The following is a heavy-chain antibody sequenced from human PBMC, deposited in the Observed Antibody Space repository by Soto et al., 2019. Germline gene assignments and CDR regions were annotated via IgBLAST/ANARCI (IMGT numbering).Heavy chain of an antibody. J-gene: IGHJ4*02. CDR1: GFTFSTYA. Sequence: GGSLRLSCAASGFTFSTYALSWVRQSPGKGLEWVSGMSGNGGSTHYADSVKGRFTISRDNAKNTLYLQMNSLRAEDTAVYYCVRTSLVVAAATREDYWGQGTLVTVSS. CDR2: MSGNGGST. CDR3: VRTSLVVAAATREDY. D-gene: IGHD2-15*01. V-gene: IGHV3-23*01.